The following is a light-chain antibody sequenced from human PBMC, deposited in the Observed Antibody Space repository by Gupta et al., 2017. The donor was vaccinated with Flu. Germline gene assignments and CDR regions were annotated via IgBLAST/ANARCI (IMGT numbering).Light chain of an antibody. V-gene: IGKV2-28*01. CDR2: LGS. CDR3: MQALQTPNS. CDR1: QSLVHSNGYNY. Sequence: DIVMTQSPRCLPVTPGDPSSISCRSSQSLVHSNGYNYLDWYLQKPGQSPQLLIYLGSNRASGVPDRFSGSGSGTDFTLKISRVEAEDVGVYYCMQALQTPNSFGQGTKLEIK. J-gene: IGKJ2*03.